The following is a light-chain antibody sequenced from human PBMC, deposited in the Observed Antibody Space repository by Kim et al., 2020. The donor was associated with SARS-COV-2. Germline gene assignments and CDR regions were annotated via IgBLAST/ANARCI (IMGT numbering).Light chain of an antibody. CDR2: YKSDSDK. CDR3: MIWHSGVVG. Sequence: QPVLTQPSSLSASPGASASLTCTLRSGISVVTYSIYWYQQEPRSPPQYLLRYKSDSDKQQGSGVPSRFSAYKDASANAGILLISGLQSEDEADYFCMIWHSGVVGFGGGTQLTVL. V-gene: IGLV5-45*02. J-gene: IGLJ2*01. CDR1: SGISVVTYS.